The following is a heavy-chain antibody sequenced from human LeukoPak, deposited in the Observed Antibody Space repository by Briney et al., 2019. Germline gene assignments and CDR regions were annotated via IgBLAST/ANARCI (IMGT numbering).Heavy chain of an antibody. V-gene: IGHV3-23*01. D-gene: IGHD3-10*01. J-gene: IGHJ1*01. CDR3: ANAGRTYDTVGYPSWYSGQGDLGSVSSGSVSAPTFQ. CDR1: GFTFSSYA. Sequence: GGSLRLSCAASGFTFSSYAMSWVRQAPGKGLEWVSAISGSGGSTYYADSVKGRFTISRDNSKNTLYLQMNSLRAEDTAVYYCANAGRTYDTVGYPSWYSGQGDLGSVSSGSVSAPTFQ. CDR2: ISGSGGST.